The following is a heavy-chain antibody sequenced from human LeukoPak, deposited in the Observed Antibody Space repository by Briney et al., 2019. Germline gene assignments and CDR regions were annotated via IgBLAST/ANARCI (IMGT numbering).Heavy chain of an antibody. CDR1: GFTFISYG. D-gene: IGHD3-3*01. CDR2: IRYDGSNK. J-gene: IGHJ5*02. CDR3: ARTVTGPYYDFWSGHMSNWFDP. V-gene: IGHV3-30*02. Sequence: PGGSLRLSCAASGFTFISYGMHWVRQAPGKGLEWVTFIRYDGSNKYYADSVKGRFTISRDNAKNSLYLQMNSLRAEDAAVYYCARTVTGPYYDFWSGHMSNWFDPWGQGTLVTVSS.